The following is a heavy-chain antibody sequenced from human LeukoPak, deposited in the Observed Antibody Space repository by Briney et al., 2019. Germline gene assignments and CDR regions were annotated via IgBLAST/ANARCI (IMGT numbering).Heavy chain of an antibody. J-gene: IGHJ4*02. V-gene: IGHV4-59*12. CDR1: GGSISSYY. D-gene: IGHD6-13*01. CDR2: IYYSGST. Sequence: NTSETLSLTCTVSGGSISSYYWSWIRQPPGKGLEWVGYIYYSGSTNYNPSLKSRVTISVDTSKNQFSLKLSSVTAADTAVYYCARAKYSSSWYGWFDYWGQGTLVTVSS. CDR3: ARAKYSSSWYGWFDY.